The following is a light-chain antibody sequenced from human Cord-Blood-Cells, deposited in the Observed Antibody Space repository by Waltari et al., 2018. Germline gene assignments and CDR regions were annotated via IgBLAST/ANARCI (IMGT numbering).Light chain of an antibody. CDR3: QQYYSTPRT. CDR1: QSVLYSSNNKNY. CDR2: WAS. J-gene: IGKJ1*01. Sequence: DIVMTQSPDSLAVSLGERATINCKSSQSVLYSSNNKNYLAWYQQKPGQPPKLLIYWASTRESGVPDRFSGSGSGTDLTLTISSLQAEDVAVYYCQQYYSTPRTFGQET. V-gene: IGKV4-1*01.